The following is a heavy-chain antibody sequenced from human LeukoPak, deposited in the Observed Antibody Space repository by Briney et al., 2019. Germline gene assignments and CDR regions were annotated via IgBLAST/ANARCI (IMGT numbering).Heavy chain of an antibody. D-gene: IGHD2-15*01. Sequence: GGSLRLSFAASVFTFSSYPMSWVGQAQGKGLDGVSAINGSGGRTYYADSVKGRFTISIDNSKNTLSLQMNSLRAEDTGVYYCAKDGEDIVVVVAAQDYWGQGTLVTVSS. CDR3: AKDGEDIVVVVAAQDY. CDR1: VFTFSSYP. J-gene: IGHJ4*02. V-gene: IGHV3-23*01. CDR2: INGSGGRT.